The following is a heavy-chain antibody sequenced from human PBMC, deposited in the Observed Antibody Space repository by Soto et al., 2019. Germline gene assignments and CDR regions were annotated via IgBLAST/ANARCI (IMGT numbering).Heavy chain of an antibody. CDR2: INPSGGST. V-gene: IGHV1-46*03. Sequence: ASVKVSCKASGYTFTSYYMHWVLQAPGQGLEWMGIINPSGGSTSYAQKFQGRVTMTRDTSTSTVYMELSSLRSEDTAVYYCATLRGDYIWGSYRYASDYWGQGTLVTVSS. J-gene: IGHJ4*02. CDR3: ATLRGDYIWGSYRYASDY. CDR1: GYTFTSYY. D-gene: IGHD3-16*02.